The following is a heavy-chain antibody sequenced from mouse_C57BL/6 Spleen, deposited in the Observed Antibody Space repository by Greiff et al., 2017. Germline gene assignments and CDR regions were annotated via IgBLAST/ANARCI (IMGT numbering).Heavy chain of an antibody. D-gene: IGHD1-1*01. CDR3: ARRRDGSSYCDY. CDR2: ISSGGSYT. CDR1: GFTFSSYG. Sequence: EVKLVESGGDLVKPGGSLKLPCAASGFTFSSYGMSWVRQTPDKRLEWVATISSGGSYTFYPDSVKGRFTISRYNAKNTLYLQMSSLKSEDTAMYYCARRRDGSSYCDYWGQGTTLTVSS. V-gene: IGHV5-6*01. J-gene: IGHJ2*01.